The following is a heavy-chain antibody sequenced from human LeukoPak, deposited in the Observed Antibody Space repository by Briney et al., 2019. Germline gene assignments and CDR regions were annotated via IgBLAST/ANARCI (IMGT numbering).Heavy chain of an antibody. Sequence: GGSLRLSCVTSGFSFSSYAMSWVRQAPGKGLEWVSGISAAGGNSSYADSVKGRFTISRDNSNNTLHLQMNNMRVEDTAVYYCAKTQVVYYFDYWGQGNLVTISS. D-gene: IGHD2-8*02. CDR3: AKTQVVYYFDY. CDR2: ISAAGGNS. CDR1: GFSFSSYA. V-gene: IGHV3-23*01. J-gene: IGHJ4*02.